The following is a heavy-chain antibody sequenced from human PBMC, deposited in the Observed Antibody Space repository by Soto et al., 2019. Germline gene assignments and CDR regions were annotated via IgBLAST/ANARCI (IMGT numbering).Heavy chain of an antibody. J-gene: IGHJ5*02. Sequence: GGSLRLSCAASGFTFSSYWMSWVRQAPGKGLEWVANIKQDGSEKYYVDSVKGRFTISRDNAKNSLYLQMNSLRAEDTAVYYCARTTVTTSINWFDPWGQGTLVTVSS. CDR3: ARTTVTTSINWFDP. CDR1: GFTFSSYW. CDR2: IKQDGSEK. V-gene: IGHV3-7*01. D-gene: IGHD4-17*01.